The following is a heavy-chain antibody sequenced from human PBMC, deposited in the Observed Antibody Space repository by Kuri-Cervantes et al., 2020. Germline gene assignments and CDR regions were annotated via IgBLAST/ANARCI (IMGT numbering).Heavy chain of an antibody. Sequence: GSLRLSCAVSGGSISSSNYWWSWVRQSPGKGLEWIGEIDHSGSTNYNPSLKSRVTISVDKSKNQFSLRLSSVTAADTAVYYCARAVGWSTEYYFDYWGQGTLVTVSS. CDR2: IDHSGST. D-gene: IGHD6-19*01. J-gene: IGHJ4*02. CDR1: GGSISSSNYW. CDR3: ARAVGWSTEYYFDY. V-gene: IGHV4-4*02.